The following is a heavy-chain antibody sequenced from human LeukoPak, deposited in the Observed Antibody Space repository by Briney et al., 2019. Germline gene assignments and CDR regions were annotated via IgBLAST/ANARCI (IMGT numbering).Heavy chain of an antibody. CDR2: IYPGDSDT. D-gene: IGHD2-2*01. CDR1: GYSFTSYW. CDR3: AKVVVPAAMSGMTMRFDP. V-gene: IGHV5-51*01. Sequence: RGESLKISCKGSGYSFTSYWIGWVRQMPGKGLEWMGIIYPGDSDTRYSPSFQGQVTISADKSISTAYLQWSSLKASDTAMYYCAKVVVPAAMSGMTMRFDPWGQGTLVTVSS. J-gene: IGHJ5*02.